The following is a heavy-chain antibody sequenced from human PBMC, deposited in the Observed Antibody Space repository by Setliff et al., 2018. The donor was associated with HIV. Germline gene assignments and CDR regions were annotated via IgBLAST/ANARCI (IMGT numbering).Heavy chain of an antibody. Sequence: ASVKVSCKASGYTLTSYAITWVRQAPGQGLEWVGWIDADNGNTNYAQKFRGRVTMTTDTSTNTAYMEVRSLTSDDTAVYYCARRITGLDAFDIWGQGTMVTVSS. J-gene: IGHJ3*02. D-gene: IGHD2-8*02. CDR3: ARRITGLDAFDI. CDR1: GYTLTSYA. V-gene: IGHV1-18*01. CDR2: IDADNGNT.